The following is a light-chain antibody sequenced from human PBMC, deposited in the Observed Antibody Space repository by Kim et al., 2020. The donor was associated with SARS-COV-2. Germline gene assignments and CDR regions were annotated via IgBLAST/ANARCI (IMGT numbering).Light chain of an antibody. J-gene: IGLJ1*01. Sequence: QSALTQPPSASGSPGQSVTISCTGTRSDVGAYNSASWYQQHPGKAPKLIIFEVSKPYGVPDRFSGSTSGNTASLPISGLQAADEADDYCYAFAGSDSYLFGTGTKVTVL. V-gene: IGLV2-8*01. CDR1: RSDVGAYNS. CDR2: EVS. CDR3: YAFAGSDSYL.